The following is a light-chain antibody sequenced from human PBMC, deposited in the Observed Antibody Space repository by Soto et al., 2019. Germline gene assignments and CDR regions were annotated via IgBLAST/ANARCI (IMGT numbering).Light chain of an antibody. CDR3: ATWDDSLNGFYV. Sequence: QSLLTQPPSASGSLGQSVTISCTGSTSNIGSNYVYWYQQLPGTAPKLLIYRNNQRPSGVPDRFSGSKSGTSASLAISGLRSDDEADYFCATWDDSLNGFYVLGTWTKVTV. V-gene: IGLV1-47*01. CDR1: TSNIGSNY. CDR2: RNN. J-gene: IGLJ1*01.